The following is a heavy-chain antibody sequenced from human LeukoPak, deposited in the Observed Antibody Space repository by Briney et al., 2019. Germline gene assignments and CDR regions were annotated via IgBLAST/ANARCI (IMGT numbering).Heavy chain of an antibody. CDR1: GFTFSSYS. V-gene: IGHV3-23*01. CDR2: ISGSGGST. D-gene: IGHD3-10*01. J-gene: IGHJ4*02. Sequence: HSGGSLRLSCAASGFTFSSYSTNWVRQAPGKGLEWVSAISGSGGSTYYADSVKGRFTISRDNFKNMVYLQMNSLRVEDTAVYYCAKEGSALWFGELSYYFDYWGQGTLVTVS. CDR3: AKEGSALWFGELSYYFDY.